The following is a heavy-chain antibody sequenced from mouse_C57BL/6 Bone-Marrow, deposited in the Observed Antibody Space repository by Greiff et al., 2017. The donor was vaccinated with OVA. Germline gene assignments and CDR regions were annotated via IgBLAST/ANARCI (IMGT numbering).Heavy chain of an antibody. CDR2: IRSKSSNYAT. CDR1: GFTFNTYA. Sequence: EVQLVESGGGLVQPKGSLKLSCAASGFTFNTYAMHWVRQAPGKGLEWVARIRSKSSNYATYYADSVKDRLTISRDDSQSMLYLQMHNLKTEDTAMYYCVREGYYDYGYAMDYWGQGTSVTVSS. D-gene: IGHD2-4*01. CDR3: VREGYYDYGYAMDY. V-gene: IGHV10-3*01. J-gene: IGHJ4*01.